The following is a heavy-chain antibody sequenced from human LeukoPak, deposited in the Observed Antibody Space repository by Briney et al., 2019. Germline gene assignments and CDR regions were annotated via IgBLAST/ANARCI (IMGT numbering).Heavy chain of an antibody. CDR1: GYTFTSYD. CDR3: ARAPRYYYYMDV. V-gene: IGHV1-8*03. CDR2: MNPNSGNT. J-gene: IGHJ6*03. Sequence: GASVKVSCTASGYTFTSYDINWVRQATGQGLEWMGWMNPNSGNTGYAQKFQGRVTITRNTSISTAYMELSSLRSEDTAVYYCARAPRYYYYMDVWGKGTTVTVSS.